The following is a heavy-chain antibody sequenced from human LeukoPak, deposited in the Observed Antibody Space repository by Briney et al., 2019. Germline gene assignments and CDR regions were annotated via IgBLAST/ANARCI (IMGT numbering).Heavy chain of an antibody. CDR3: ARVDPVYSSALYYYYGMDV. V-gene: IGHV1-69*13. Sequence: GASVKVSCKASGGTFSSYAISWVRQAPGQGLEWMGAIIPIFGTANYAQKFQGRVTITADESTGTAYMELSSLRSEDTAVYYCARVDPVYSSALYYYYGMDVWGQGTTVTVSS. CDR1: GGTFSSYA. J-gene: IGHJ6*02. D-gene: IGHD6-19*01. CDR2: IIPIFGTA.